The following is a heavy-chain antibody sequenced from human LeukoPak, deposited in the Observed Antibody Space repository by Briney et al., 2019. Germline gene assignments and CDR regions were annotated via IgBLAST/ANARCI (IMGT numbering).Heavy chain of an antibody. CDR1: GFTFSSYA. V-gene: IGHV3-66*01. D-gene: IGHD4-17*01. CDR3: ARAYGDRFDY. J-gene: IGHJ4*02. CDR2: IYSGGST. Sequence: GGSRRLSCAASGFTFSSYAMHWVRQAPGKGLEWVSVIYSGGSTYYADSVKGRFTISRDNSKNTLYLQMNSLRAEDTAVYYCARAYGDRFDYWGQGTLVTVSS.